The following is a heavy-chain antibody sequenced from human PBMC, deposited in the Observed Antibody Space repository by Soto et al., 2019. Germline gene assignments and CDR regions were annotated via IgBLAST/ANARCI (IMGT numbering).Heavy chain of an antibody. CDR1: GFTFSSYW. CDR3: ARDPFQVFGY. Sequence: GGSLRLSCAASGFTFSSYWMHWVRQAPGKGLEWVSVIFSDGSRYYADSVKGRFTISRDNSENTLYLQINSLKAEDTAVYYCARDPFQVFGYWGQGTLVTVSS. J-gene: IGHJ4*02. V-gene: IGHV3-66*01. CDR2: IFSDGSR.